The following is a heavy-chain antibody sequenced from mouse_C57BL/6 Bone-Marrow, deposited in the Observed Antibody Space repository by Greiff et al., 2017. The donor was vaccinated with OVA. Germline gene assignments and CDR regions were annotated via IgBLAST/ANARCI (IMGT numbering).Heavy chain of an antibody. CDR2: IYPGDGDT. J-gene: IGHJ1*01. CDR1: GYAFSSSW. V-gene: IGHV1-82*01. D-gene: IGHD2-4*01. Sequence: VQLQQSGPELVKPGASVKIPCKASGYAFSSSWMNWVKQRPGKGLEWIGRIYPGDGDTNYNGKFKNKATLTADKSSSTAYMQLSSLTSEDSAVYFCAREDDYDWYFDVWGSGTTVTVSS. CDR3: AREDDYDWYFDV.